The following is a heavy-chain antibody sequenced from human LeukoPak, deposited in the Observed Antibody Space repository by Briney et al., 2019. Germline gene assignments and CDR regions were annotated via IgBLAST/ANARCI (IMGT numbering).Heavy chain of an antibody. J-gene: IGHJ3*02. CDR1: GFTFSSYS. Sequence: GGSLRLSCAASGFTFSSYSMNWVRQAPGKGLEWVSSISSSSSYIYYADSVKGRFTISRDNAKNSLYLQMNSLRAKDTAVYYCARDSKGHPLSWDYVWGSYRYTGAFDIWGQGTMVTVSS. CDR3: ARDSKGHPLSWDYVWGSYRYTGAFDI. V-gene: IGHV3-21*01. CDR2: ISSSSSYI. D-gene: IGHD3-16*02.